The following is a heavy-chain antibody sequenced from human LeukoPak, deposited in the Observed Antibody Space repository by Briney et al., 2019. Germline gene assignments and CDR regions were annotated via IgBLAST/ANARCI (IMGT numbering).Heavy chain of an antibody. D-gene: IGHD2-21*02. Sequence: ASVKVSCKASGYTFTGYYTYWVRQAPGQGLEWMGWINPNSGGTNYAQKFQGRVTMTRDTSISTAYMELSRLRSDDTAVYYCARDGDSNWGHFDYWGQGTLVTVSS. V-gene: IGHV1-2*02. CDR1: GYTFTGYY. CDR3: ARDGDSNWGHFDY. CDR2: INPNSGGT. J-gene: IGHJ4*02.